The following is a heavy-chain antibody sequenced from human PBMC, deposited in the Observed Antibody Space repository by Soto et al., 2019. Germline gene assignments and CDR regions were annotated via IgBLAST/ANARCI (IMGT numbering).Heavy chain of an antibody. CDR1: GGTFSSYA. D-gene: IGHD2-2*01. Sequence: ASVKVSCKASGGTFSSYAISWVRQAPGQGLEWMGGIIPIFGTANYAQKFQGRVTITADESTSTAYMELSSLRSEDTAVYYCARCVLVPAGPRYFDYWGQGTLVTVSS. CDR2: IIPIFGTA. J-gene: IGHJ4*02. V-gene: IGHV1-69*13. CDR3: ARCVLVPAGPRYFDY.